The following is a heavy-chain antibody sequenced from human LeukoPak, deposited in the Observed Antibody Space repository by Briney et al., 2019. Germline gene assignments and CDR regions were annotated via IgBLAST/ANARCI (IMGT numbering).Heavy chain of an antibody. Sequence: ASVKVSCKASGYTFTSYGISWVRQAPGQGLEWMGWISVYNSNTNYAQKLQGRVTMTTDTSTSTAYMELRSLRSDDTAVYYWARVTLRANWFDPWGQGTLVTVSS. V-gene: IGHV1-18*01. D-gene: IGHD3-16*01. J-gene: IGHJ5*02. CDR2: ISVYNSNT. CDR3: ARVTLRANWFDP. CDR1: GYTFTSYG.